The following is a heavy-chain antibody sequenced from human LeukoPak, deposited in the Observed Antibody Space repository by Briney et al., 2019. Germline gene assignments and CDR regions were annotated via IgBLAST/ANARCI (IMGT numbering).Heavy chain of an antibody. J-gene: IGHJ6*02. V-gene: IGHV4-31*03. D-gene: IGHD3-10*01. Sequence: SQTLSLTCTISGASISTGGFYWTWIRQPPGEGLEWIGYIYYTGSVDYNASLKSRLTISLDTSKNRFSLKLNSVTAADTAVYYCARDHSYYFGSQTSTLDVWGQGTAVTVSS. CDR3: ARDHSYYFGSQTSTLDV. CDR1: GASISTGGFY. CDR2: IYYTGSV.